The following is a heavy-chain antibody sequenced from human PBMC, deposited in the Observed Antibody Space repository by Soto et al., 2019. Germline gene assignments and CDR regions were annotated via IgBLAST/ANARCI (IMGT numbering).Heavy chain of an antibody. CDR3: VRGSQDSYPGSRIFDF. Sequence: GGSLRLCCSASGFTFSEYSMHWVRQAPGKGLQYVSTISSDGDITYYADSVKGRFTISRDNSKKILYLQMSNLRAEDSAVYYCVRGSQDSYPGSRIFDFCGRGTLVTVPS. CDR1: GFTFSEYS. D-gene: IGHD3-10*01. V-gene: IGHV3-64D*08. J-gene: IGHJ4*02. CDR2: ISSDGDIT.